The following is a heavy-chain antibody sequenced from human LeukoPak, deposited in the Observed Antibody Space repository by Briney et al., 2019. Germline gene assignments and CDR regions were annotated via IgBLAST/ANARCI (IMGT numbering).Heavy chain of an antibody. V-gene: IGHV1-69*05. J-gene: IGHJ4*02. CDR1: GGTFSSYA. CDR3: VRGTMATITAH. D-gene: IGHD5-24*01. Sequence: ASVKVSCKASGGTFSSYAISWVRQAPGQGLEWMGRIIPIFGTANYAQKFQGRVTITTDESTSTAYMELSSLRSEDTAVYYCVRGTMATITAHWGQGTLVTVSS. CDR2: IIPIFGTA.